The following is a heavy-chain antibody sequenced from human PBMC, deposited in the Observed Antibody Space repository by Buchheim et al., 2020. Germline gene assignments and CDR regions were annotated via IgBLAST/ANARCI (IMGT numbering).Heavy chain of an antibody. J-gene: IGHJ4*02. D-gene: IGHD2-2*01. CDR2: ITPRGQRT. CDR1: GYTFNNYY. CDR3: AREAPDTYFFDY. Sequence: QVRLVQSGAEVRDPGASVKISCKTSGYTFNNYYMQWARQAPGQRLEWMGAITPRGQRTDYAQRFQGRFTMTWDTSTSTVYMDLSSLTSEDTAVYYCAREAPDTYFFDYWGQGTL. V-gene: IGHV1-46*02.